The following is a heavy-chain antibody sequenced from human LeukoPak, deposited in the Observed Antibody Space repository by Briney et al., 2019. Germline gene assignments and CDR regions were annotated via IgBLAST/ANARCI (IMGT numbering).Heavy chain of an antibody. Sequence: SVKVSCKASGGTFSSYAISWVRQAPGQGLEWMGGIIPIFGTANYAQKFQGRVTITTDESTSTAYMELSSLRSEDTAVYYCARVGRHYDFWSGEGGFDPWGQGTLVTASS. CDR1: GGTFSSYA. CDR2: IIPIFGTA. V-gene: IGHV1-69*05. D-gene: IGHD3-3*01. CDR3: ARVGRHYDFWSGEGGFDP. J-gene: IGHJ5*02.